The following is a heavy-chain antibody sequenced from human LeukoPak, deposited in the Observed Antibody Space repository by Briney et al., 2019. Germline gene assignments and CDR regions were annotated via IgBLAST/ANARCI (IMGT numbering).Heavy chain of an antibody. V-gene: IGHV3-30*18. D-gene: IGHD2-8*02. J-gene: IGHJ6*02. CDR2: ISYDGSYK. Sequence: PGGSLRLSCAASGLTFSSYGIHWVRQAPGKGLEWVAVISYDGSYKYYADSVKGRFTISRDNSKNTFYLQVTTLRAEDMAVYYCAKDLSGDYHYGMDVWGQGTSVTVSS. CDR3: AKDLSGDYHYGMDV. CDR1: GLTFSSYG.